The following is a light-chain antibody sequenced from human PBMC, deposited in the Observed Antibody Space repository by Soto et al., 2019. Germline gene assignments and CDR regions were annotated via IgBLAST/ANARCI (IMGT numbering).Light chain of an antibody. CDR3: CSYAGNGAWV. CDR2: EVN. J-gene: IGLJ3*02. V-gene: IGLV2-14*01. Sequence: QSALTQPASVSGSPGQSITISCTGTSSDIGFYNYVSWYQQYPGKAPKVVIYEVNRRPSGVSDRFSGFKSGNTASLTISGLQAEDEADFFCCSYAGNGAWVFGGGTKVTVL. CDR1: SSDIGFYNY.